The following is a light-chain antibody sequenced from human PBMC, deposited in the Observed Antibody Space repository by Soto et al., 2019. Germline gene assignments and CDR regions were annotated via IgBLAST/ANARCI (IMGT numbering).Light chain of an antibody. CDR2: GAS. Sequence: EIVLTQSPGTLSLSPGERATLSSRASQSISNNYLAWYQQKPGQASRLLIYGASTRATGIPDRFSGSGSGTDFTLTISRLEPEDFAVYYCQQYGSSPNTFGQGAKLEIK. CDR3: QQYGSSPNT. V-gene: IGKV3-20*01. CDR1: QSISNNY. J-gene: IGKJ2*01.